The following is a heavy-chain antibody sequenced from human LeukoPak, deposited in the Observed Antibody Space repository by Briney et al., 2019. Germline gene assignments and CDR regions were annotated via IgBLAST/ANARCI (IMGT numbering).Heavy chain of an antibody. CDR3: VKGPITGDYFDY. J-gene: IGHJ4*02. CDR1: GFTFDDYA. V-gene: IGHV3-9*03. CDR2: ISWNSGSI. Sequence: PGGSLRLSCAASGFTFDDYAMHWVRQAPGKGLEWVSGISWNSGSIGYADSVKGRFTISRDNAKNSLYLQMNSLRPEDMALYYCVKGPITGDYFDYWGQGTLVTVSS. D-gene: IGHD7-27*01.